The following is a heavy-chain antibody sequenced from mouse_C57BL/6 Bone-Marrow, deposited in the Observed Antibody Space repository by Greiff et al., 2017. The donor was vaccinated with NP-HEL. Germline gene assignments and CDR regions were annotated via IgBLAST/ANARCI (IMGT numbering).Heavy chain of an antibody. J-gene: IGHJ2*01. CDR3: TRTLYDGYIDY. Sequence: QVQLKQSGAELVRPGASVTLSCKASGYTFTDYEMPWVKQTPVHGLEWIGAIDPETGGTAYNQKFKGKAILTADKSSSTAYMELRSLTSEDSAVYYCTRTLYDGYIDYWGQGTTLTVSS. V-gene: IGHV1-15*01. D-gene: IGHD2-3*01. CDR1: GYTFTDYE. CDR2: IDPETGGT.